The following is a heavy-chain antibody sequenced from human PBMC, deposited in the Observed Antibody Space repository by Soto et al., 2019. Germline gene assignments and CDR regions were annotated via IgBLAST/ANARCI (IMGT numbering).Heavy chain of an antibody. Sequence: GGSLRLSCAASGFTFSSYGMHWVRQAPGKGLEWVAVIWYDGSNKYYADSVKGRFTISRDNSKNTLYLQMNSLRAEDTAVYYCARGPQYYSDSSGDLDWFDPWGQGTLVTVSS. V-gene: IGHV3-33*01. CDR1: GFTFSSYG. CDR2: IWYDGSNK. CDR3: ARGPQYYSDSSGDLDWFDP. J-gene: IGHJ5*02. D-gene: IGHD3-22*01.